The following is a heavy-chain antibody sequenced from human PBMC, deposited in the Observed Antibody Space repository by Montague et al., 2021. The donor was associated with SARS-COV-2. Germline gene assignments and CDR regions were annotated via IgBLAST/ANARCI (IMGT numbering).Heavy chain of an antibody. Sequence: SETLSLTCTVSGGSISSYYWSWIRQPPGKGLEWIGYIYYSGSTNYNPSLKSRVTISVDTSKKQFSLKLSSVTAADTAVYYCARARRVRFLEYGMDVWGQGTTVTVSS. CDR1: GGSISSYY. V-gene: IGHV4-59*01. CDR2: IYYSGST. J-gene: IGHJ6*02. D-gene: IGHD3-3*01. CDR3: ARARRVRFLEYGMDV.